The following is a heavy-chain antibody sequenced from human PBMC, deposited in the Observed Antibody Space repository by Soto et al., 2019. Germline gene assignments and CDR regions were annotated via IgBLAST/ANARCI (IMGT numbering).Heavy chain of an antibody. D-gene: IGHD2-15*01. CDR1: GFTLSSYV. J-gene: IGHJ6*02. CDR2: ISYDGSNK. CDR3: AKELALLYYYGMDV. V-gene: IGHV3-30*18. Sequence: GALRLSYAASGFTLSSYVMHWVRQAPGKGLEWVAVISYDGSNKYYADSVKGRFTISRDNSKNTLYLQMNSLRAEDTAVYYCAKELALLYYYGMDVWGQGTTVTVSS.